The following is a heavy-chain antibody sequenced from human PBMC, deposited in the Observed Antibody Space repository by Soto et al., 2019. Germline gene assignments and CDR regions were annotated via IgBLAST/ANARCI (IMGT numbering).Heavy chain of an antibody. Sequence: GGSLRLSCAASEFTFSNYAMSWVRQAPGKGLEWVSAISYGGGTTYYADSVKGRFTISRDNSKNTLYLQMNSLRAEDTAVYYCAKNPGYYYDSTGYHYDYWGQGTLVTVSS. CDR2: ISYGGGTT. D-gene: IGHD3-22*01. CDR3: AKNPGYYYDSTGYHYDY. J-gene: IGHJ4*02. V-gene: IGHV3-23*01. CDR1: EFTFSNYA.